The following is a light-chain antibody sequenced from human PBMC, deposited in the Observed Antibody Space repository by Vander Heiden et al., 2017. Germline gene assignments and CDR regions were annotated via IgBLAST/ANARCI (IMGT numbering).Light chain of an antibody. CDR2: DNN. V-gene: IGLV1-51*01. CDR1: SSNIGNNY. CDR3: GTWDSSLSGGV. Sequence: QSVLTQPPSVSAAPGQKVTISCSGSSSNIGNNYVYWYQQLPGTAPKLLIYDNNKRPSGIPDRFSGSKSGTSATLGITGLQTGDEADYYCGTWDSSLSGGVFGGGTKLTVL. J-gene: IGLJ3*02.